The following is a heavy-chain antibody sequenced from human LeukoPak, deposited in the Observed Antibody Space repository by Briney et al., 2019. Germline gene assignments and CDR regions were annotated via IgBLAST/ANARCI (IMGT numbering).Heavy chain of an antibody. V-gene: IGHV3-21*01. Sequence: PGGSLRLSCAASGFTFSSYSMNWVCQAPGKGLEWVSSISSSSSYIYYADSVKGRFTISRDNAKNSLYLQMNSLRAEDTAVYYCARDDRDIVVVVAATPDWFDPWGQGTLVTVSS. J-gene: IGHJ5*02. CDR3: ARDDRDIVVVVAATPDWFDP. D-gene: IGHD2-15*01. CDR1: GFTFSSYS. CDR2: ISSSSSYI.